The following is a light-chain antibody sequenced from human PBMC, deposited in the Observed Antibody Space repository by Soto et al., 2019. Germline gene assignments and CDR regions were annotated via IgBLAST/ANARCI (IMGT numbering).Light chain of an antibody. V-gene: IGLV2-14*01. J-gene: IGLJ3*02. Sequence: QSVLTQPASVSGSPGQSITISCIGTSSDVGVYNYVSWYQQHPGKAPKLMIYEVSNRPSGVSNRFSGSKSGTTASLTISGLQAGDEADYYCSSYTTGSTVVFGGGTKLTVL. CDR3: SSYTTGSTVV. CDR1: SSDVGVYNY. CDR2: EVS.